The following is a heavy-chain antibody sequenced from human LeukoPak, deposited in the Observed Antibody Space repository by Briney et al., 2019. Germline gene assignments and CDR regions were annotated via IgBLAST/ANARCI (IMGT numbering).Heavy chain of an antibody. J-gene: IGHJ4*02. CDR1: GFIFGSYA. CDR2: VSGSGGST. Sequence: PGGSLRLSCAASGFIFGSYAMSWVRQAPGKGLEWVSGVSGSGGSTYYADSVKGRFTITRDNSKNTLYLQMNSLRAEDTAVYYCARAFYCSSTSCYNDGGWFVDYWGQGTLVTVSS. V-gene: IGHV3-23*01. D-gene: IGHD2-2*02. CDR3: ARAFYCSSTSCYNDGGWFVDY.